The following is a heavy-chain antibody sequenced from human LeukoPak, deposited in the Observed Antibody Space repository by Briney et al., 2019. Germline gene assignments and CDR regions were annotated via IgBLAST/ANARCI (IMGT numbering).Heavy chain of an antibody. CDR2: INPSVGST. J-gene: IGHJ6*03. D-gene: IGHD3-10*01. CDR1: GNIFTTYY. CDR3: ARDKYYHGSGSYSGYYMDV. V-gene: IGHV1-46*01. Sequence: GASVKVSCKTSGNIFTTYYMHWVREAPGHGLEWMGIINPSVGSTTYEQKFQGRVTMTRDMSTSTVYMELTSLRSEDTAVYYCARDKYYHGSGSYSGYYMDVWGKGTTVIVSS.